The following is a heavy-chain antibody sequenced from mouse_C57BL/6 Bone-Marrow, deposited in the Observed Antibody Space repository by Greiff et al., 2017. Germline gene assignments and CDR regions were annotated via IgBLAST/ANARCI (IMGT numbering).Heavy chain of an antibody. J-gene: IGHJ4*01. Sequence: VQLQQSGAELARPGASVKLSCKASGYTFTSYGISWVKQRTGQGLEWIGEIYPRSGNTYYNEKFKGKATLTADKSSSPADMELRSLTSEDSAVYFCAPRGKRDYAMDYWGQGTSVTVSS. CDR1: GYTFTSYG. CDR2: IYPRSGNT. CDR3: APRGKRDYAMDY. V-gene: IGHV1-81*01.